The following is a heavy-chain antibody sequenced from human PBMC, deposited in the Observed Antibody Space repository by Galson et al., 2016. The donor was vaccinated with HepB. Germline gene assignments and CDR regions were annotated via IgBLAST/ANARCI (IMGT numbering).Heavy chain of an antibody. D-gene: IGHD3-22*01. CDR2: IRQDGSEE. Sequence: LRLSCAASGFTFSNFWMSWVRQAAGKGPEWVANIRQDGSEEHYVDSVKGLFTISRDNAKNSLYLQMNSLRAEDTAVYYCAGDQGFPDNHPDPFDYWGQGTLVTVSS. V-gene: IGHV3-7*03. CDR3: AGDQGFPDNHPDPFDY. J-gene: IGHJ4*02. CDR1: GFTFSNFW.